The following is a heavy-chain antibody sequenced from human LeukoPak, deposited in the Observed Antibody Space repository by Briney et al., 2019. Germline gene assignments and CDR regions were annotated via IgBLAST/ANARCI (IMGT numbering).Heavy chain of an antibody. CDR2: ISAYNGNT. D-gene: IGHD3-10*01. CDR3: ARCGMVRGVIISRSYYYYGMDV. CDR1: GYTFTNYG. J-gene: IGHJ6*02. V-gene: IGHV1-18*01. Sequence: ASVKVSCKASGYTFTNYGISWVRQAPGQGLEWMGWISAYNGNTNYAQKLQGRVTMTTDTSTSTAYMELRSLRSDDTAVYYCARCGMVRGVIISRSYYYYGMDVWGQGTTVTVSS.